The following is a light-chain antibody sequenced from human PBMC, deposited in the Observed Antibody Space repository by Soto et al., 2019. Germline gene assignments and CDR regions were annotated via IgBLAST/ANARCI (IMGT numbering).Light chain of an antibody. J-gene: IGLJ1*01. CDR3: SSYTNSRTLL. CDR1: SDNY. V-gene: IGLV2-14*01. Sequence: QSALTQPASVSGSPGQSITISCTGTSDNYVSWYQQHPSKVPKLMIYGVTNRPSGVSDRFSGSKSGNTASLTISGLQTEDEADYYCSSYTNSRTLLFGAGTKLTVL. CDR2: GVT.